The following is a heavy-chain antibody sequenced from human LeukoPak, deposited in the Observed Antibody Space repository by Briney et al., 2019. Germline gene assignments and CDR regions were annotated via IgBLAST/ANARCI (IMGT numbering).Heavy chain of an antibody. Sequence: GGSLRLSCAASGFTFSSYAMHWVRQAPGKGLEWVAVISYDGSNKYYAGSVKGRFTISRDNSKNTLYLQMNSLRAEDTAVYYCARDGVVPGAFDIWGQGTMVTVSS. V-gene: IGHV3-30*01. CDR1: GFTFSSYA. D-gene: IGHD3-3*01. J-gene: IGHJ3*02. CDR3: ARDGVVPGAFDI. CDR2: ISYDGSNK.